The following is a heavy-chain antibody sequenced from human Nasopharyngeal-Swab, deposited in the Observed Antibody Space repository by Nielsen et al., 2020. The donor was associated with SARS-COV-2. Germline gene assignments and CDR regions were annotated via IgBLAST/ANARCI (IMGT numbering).Heavy chain of an antibody. CDR2: IYYSGST. J-gene: IGHJ4*02. Sequence: WIRQPPGKRLEWIGSIYYSGSTYYNPSLKSRVTISVDTSKNQFSLKLSSVTAADTAVYYCASLNVDTAMVPDYWGQGTLVTVSS. CDR3: ASLNVDTAMVPDY. V-gene: IGHV4-39*01. D-gene: IGHD5-18*01.